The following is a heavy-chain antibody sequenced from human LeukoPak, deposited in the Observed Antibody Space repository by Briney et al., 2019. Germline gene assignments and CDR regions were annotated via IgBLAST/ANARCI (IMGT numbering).Heavy chain of an antibody. CDR2: FDPEDGET. CDR3: AVPGRPGEAFDI. CDR1: GYTLTELS. J-gene: IGHJ3*02. Sequence: ASVKVSCKVSGYTLTELSMHWVRQAPGKGLEWMGGFDPEDGETIYAQKFQGRVTMTTDTSTSTAYMELRSLRSDDTAVYYCAVPGRPGEAFDIWGQGTMVTVSS. V-gene: IGHV1-24*01. D-gene: IGHD3-16*01.